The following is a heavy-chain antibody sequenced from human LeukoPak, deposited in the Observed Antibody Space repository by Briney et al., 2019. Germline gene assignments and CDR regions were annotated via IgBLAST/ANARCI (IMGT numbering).Heavy chain of an antibody. Sequence: GGSLRLSCAASGFTFSSYEMNWVRQAPGKGLEWVSYISSSGSTIYYADSVKGRFTISRDNAKNSLYLQMNSLRAEDTAVYYCARVLRGYCSGGSCYVFDYWGQGTLVTVSS. CDR3: ARVLRGYCSGGSCYVFDY. V-gene: IGHV3-48*03. CDR1: GFTFSSYE. D-gene: IGHD2-15*01. J-gene: IGHJ4*02. CDR2: ISSSGSTI.